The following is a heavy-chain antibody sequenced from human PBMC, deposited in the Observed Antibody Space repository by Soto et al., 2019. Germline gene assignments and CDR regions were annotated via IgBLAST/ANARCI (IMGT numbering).Heavy chain of an antibody. V-gene: IGHV4-31*03. CDR3: ARASSSSSAADY. CDR2: IYDTESA. J-gene: IGHJ4*02. Sequence: QVQLQESGPGLVEPSQTLSLTCSVSGESISSGGYYWSWIRHLPGKGLEWIGYIYDTESAYYNPSLKSRVSISMDTSENHFAMRLTSVTAADSAVYYCARASSSSSAADYWGQGLQVTVSS. CDR1: GESISSGGYY. D-gene: IGHD6-6*01.